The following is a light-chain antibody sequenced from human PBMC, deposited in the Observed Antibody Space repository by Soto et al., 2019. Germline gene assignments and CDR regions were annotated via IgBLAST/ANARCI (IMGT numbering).Light chain of an antibody. CDR2: GAS. CDR3: QQAHSFPIT. V-gene: IGKV1-12*01. J-gene: IGKJ5*01. CDR1: QAISSW. Sequence: DIQMTQSPSSVSASVGDRVTITCRASQAISSWLAWYQQKPGKAPKLLIYGASSLQSGVPSRFSGSGSGTDFTLTISSLPPEDFAILYCQQAHSFPITFGQGTRLEMK.